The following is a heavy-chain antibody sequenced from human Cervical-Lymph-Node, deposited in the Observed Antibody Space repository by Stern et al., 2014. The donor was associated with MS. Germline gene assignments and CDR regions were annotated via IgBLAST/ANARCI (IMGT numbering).Heavy chain of an antibody. V-gene: IGHV3-30*01. CDR2: ISYDGSNK. CDR3: ARAGRTTGHFDY. Sequence: QLVQSGGGVVQPGRSLRLSCAASGFTFSSYAMHWVRQAPGKGLEWVAVISYDGSNKYYADSVKGRFTISRDNSKNTLYLQMNSLRAEDTAVYYCARAGRTTGHFDYWGQGTLVTVSS. J-gene: IGHJ4*02. D-gene: IGHD4-17*01. CDR1: GFTFSSYA.